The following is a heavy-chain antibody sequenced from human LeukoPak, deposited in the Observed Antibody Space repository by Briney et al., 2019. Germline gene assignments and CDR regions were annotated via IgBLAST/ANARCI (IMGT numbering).Heavy chain of an antibody. CDR3: GRDALVGYFSYYYMDV. CDR2: VSNSGST. D-gene: IGHD2-15*01. CDR1: GGSISSHY. Sequence: SETLSPTCTVSGGSISSHYWTWLRQSPVKGLEWIGDVSNSGSTSYNPSLKSRVTISIDTSKNQSSLKLSSVTAAATAVYYCGRDALVGYFSYYYMDVWGKGTTVTVSS. V-gene: IGHV4-59*11. J-gene: IGHJ6*03.